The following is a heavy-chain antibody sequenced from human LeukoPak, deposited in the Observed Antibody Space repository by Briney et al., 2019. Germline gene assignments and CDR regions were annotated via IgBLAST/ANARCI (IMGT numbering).Heavy chain of an antibody. J-gene: IGHJ4*02. V-gene: IGHV4-59*01. CDR1: GGSISSYY. D-gene: IGHD3-22*01. Sequence: SETLSLTCTVSGGSISSYYWSWIRQPPGKGLEWIGYIYYSGSTNYNPSLKSRVTILVDTSKNQFSLKLSSVTAADTAVYYCAREVPRYYYDSSGYYFDYWGQGTLVTVSS. CDR3: AREVPRYYYDSSGYYFDY. CDR2: IYYSGST.